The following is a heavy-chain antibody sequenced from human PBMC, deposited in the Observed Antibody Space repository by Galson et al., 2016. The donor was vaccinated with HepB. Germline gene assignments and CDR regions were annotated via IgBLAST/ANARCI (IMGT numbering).Heavy chain of an antibody. V-gene: IGHV3-53*04. CDR3: ARLPWDSYQWYFDL. Sequence: SLRLSCAASGFTIRDNYINWVRQAPGKGLEWVSLIYTSGATYYADSVEGRVTVSRHDTENTVYLQMNSLRVDDTAVYYCARLPWDSYQWYFDLWGRGTPVTVSS. D-gene: IGHD1-26*01. CDR2: IYTSGAT. CDR1: GFTIRDNY. J-gene: IGHJ2*01.